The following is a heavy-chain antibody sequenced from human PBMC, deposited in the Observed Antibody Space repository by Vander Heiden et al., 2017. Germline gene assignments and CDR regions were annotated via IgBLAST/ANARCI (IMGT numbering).Heavy chain of an antibody. Sequence: QVQLVESGGGLVKPGGSLRLSCAASGFTFSDYYMSWIRQAPGKRLGWVSYISSSGSTIYYADSVKGRFTISRDNAKNSLYLQMNSLRAEDTAVYYCARDRLDSTYYYDSSGYHYWGQGTLVTVSS. V-gene: IGHV3-11*01. CDR3: ARDRLDSTYYYDSSGYHY. D-gene: IGHD3-22*01. CDR2: ISSSGSTI. CDR1: GFTFSDYY. J-gene: IGHJ4*02.